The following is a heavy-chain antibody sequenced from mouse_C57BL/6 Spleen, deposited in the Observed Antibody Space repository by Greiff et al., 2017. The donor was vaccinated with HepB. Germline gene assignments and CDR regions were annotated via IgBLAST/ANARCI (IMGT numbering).Heavy chain of an antibody. J-gene: IGHJ2*01. CDR1: GYTFTSYW. Sequence: VQLQQSGAELVKPGASVKLSCKASGYTFTSYWMHWVKQRPGQGLEWIGMIHPNSGSTNYNEKFKSKATLTVDKSSGTAYMQLSSLTSEDSAVYYCARAPHYYGSSFSFDYWGQGTTLTVSS. V-gene: IGHV1-64*01. CDR3: ARAPHYYGSSFSFDY. D-gene: IGHD1-1*01. CDR2: IHPNSGST.